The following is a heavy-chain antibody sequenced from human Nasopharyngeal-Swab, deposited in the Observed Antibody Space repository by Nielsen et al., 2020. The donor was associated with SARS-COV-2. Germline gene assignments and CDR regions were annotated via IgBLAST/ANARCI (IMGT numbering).Heavy chain of an antibody. J-gene: IGHJ4*02. V-gene: IGHV3-23*01. CDR3: ATDSTPMIGAKIDY. Sequence: GGSLRLSCAASGFDFSRYAMSWVRQAPGKGPEWVSGISGSGTSTYSADSVKGRFTISRDNSKNTLYLQMNSLRADDTAVYYCATDSTPMIGAKIDYWGQGVLVTVSS. CDR2: ISGSGTST. CDR1: GFDFSRYA. D-gene: IGHD3-22*01.